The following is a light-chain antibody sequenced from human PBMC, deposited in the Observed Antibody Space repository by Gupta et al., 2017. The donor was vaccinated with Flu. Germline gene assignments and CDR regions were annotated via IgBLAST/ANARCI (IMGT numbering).Light chain of an antibody. V-gene: IGLV1-44*01. CDR1: SSNIGSNI. CDR2: SNN. Sequence: QSVLTQPPSASGTPGQRVTISCSGSSSNIGSNIVNWYQQLPGTAPNLLIYSNNQRPSRVPGRFSGSKSGTSASLAITGLQSEDESDYYCAAWDDSLNAWVFGGGTKLTVL. CDR3: AAWDDSLNAWV. J-gene: IGLJ3*02.